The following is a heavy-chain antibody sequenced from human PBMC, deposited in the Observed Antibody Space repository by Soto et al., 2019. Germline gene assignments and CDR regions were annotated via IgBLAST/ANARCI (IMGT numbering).Heavy chain of an antibody. CDR2: ISTNGGST. J-gene: IGHJ4*02. Sequence: AMHWVRQAPGKGLEYVSSISTNGGSTHYADSVKGRFTISRDNSKNTVYLQMSSLRAEDTAVYYCVKGEYYYDGSAYYPFDYWGQGTLVTVSS. CDR1: A. V-gene: IGHV3-64D*06. CDR3: VKGEYYYDGSAYYPFDY. D-gene: IGHD3-22*01.